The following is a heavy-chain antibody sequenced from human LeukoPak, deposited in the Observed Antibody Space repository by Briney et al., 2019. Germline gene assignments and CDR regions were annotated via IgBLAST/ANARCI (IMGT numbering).Heavy chain of an antibody. D-gene: IGHD4/OR15-4a*01. V-gene: IGHV3-9*01. J-gene: IGHJ4*02. CDR2: ISWNSGSI. CDR3: ALSRYGAGYYYFDY. Sequence: GGSLRLSCAASGFTFDDYAMHWVRQAPGEGVEWVSGISWNSGSIGYADSVKGRFTISRDNAKNSLYLQMNSLRAEDTALYYCALSRYGAGYYYFDYWGQGTLVTVSS. CDR1: GFTFDDYA.